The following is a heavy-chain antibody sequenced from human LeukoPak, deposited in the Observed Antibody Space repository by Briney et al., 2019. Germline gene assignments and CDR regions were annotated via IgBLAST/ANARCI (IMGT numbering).Heavy chain of an antibody. Sequence: ASVPVSCKASGYTFTGYYMHWVRQAPGQGFEWMGWINPNSGGTNYAQKFQGRVTMTRDTSISTAYMELSRLRSDGTAVYYCARDLAGGWPGQVYNYYYNYGMDVWGKGTTVSPSS. V-gene: IGHV1-2*02. J-gene: IGHJ6*04. CDR3: ARDLAGGWPGQVYNYYYNYGMDV. CDR2: INPNSGGT. D-gene: IGHD6-19*01. CDR1: GYTFTGYY.